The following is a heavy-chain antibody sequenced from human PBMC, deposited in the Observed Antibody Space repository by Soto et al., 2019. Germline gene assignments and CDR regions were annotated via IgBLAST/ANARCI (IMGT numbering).Heavy chain of an antibody. D-gene: IGHD4-17*01. Sequence: QVQLVESGGGVVQPGRSLRLSCAASGFTFSSYAMHWVRQAPGKGLEWVAVISYVGSNNYYADSVKGRFTISRDNSKNTLYLQMNSLRAEDTAVYYCARGLTTVVTPSAFDYRGQGTLVTVST. V-gene: IGHV3-30-3*01. CDR2: ISYVGSNN. J-gene: IGHJ4*02. CDR1: GFTFSSYA. CDR3: ARGLTTVVTPSAFDY.